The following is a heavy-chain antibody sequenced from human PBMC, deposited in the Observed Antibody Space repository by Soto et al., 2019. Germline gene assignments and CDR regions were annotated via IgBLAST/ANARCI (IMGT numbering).Heavy chain of an antibody. Sequence: GGSLRLSCAASGFTFSSYGMHWVRQAPGKGLEWVAVISYDGSNKYYADSVKGRFTISRDNSKNTLYLQMNSLRAEDTAVYYCARGYDDMVLVVAAACCFDHWGQGTLVTVSS. CDR3: ARGYDDMVLVVAAACCFDH. J-gene: IGHJ4*02. D-gene: IGHD2-15*01. CDR2: ISYDGSNK. V-gene: IGHV3-30*03. CDR1: GFTFSSYG.